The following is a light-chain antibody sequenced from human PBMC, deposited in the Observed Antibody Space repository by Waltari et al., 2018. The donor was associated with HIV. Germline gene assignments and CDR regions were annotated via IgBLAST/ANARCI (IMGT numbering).Light chain of an antibody. CDR3: QVWDRISDQVV. J-gene: IGLJ2*01. CDR2: DDS. CDR1: NIGDKS. Sequence: YVLIQPPSVSVAPGQTAIITCGGNNIGDKSLHWYQQRPGQAPVLVVYDDSDRPSGIPERFSGSNSGNTATLTISRVEAGDEADYYCQVWDRISDQVVFGGGTKLTVL. V-gene: IGLV3-21*02.